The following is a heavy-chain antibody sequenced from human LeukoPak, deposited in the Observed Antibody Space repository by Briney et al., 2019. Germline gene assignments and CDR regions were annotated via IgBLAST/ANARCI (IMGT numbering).Heavy chain of an antibody. CDR2: IKSKTDGGTT. CDR3: TRGAVAGRGGY. D-gene: IGHD6-19*01. Sequence: GGSLRLSCAASGFTFSNAWMSWVRQAPGKGLWWVGRIKSKTDGGTTDYAAPVKGRFTISRDYSKNTMYLQMNSLKTEDTAVYYCTRGAVAGRGGYWGQGTLVTVSS. J-gene: IGHJ4*02. V-gene: IGHV3-15*01. CDR1: GFTFSNAW.